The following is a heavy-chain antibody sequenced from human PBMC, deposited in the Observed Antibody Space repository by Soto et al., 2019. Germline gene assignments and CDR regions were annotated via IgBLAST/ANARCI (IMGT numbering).Heavy chain of an antibody. CDR3: VRDKPHNWFDP. V-gene: IGHV3-30*03. Sequence: HPXESLRLSCAASGFTFSSYGMHWVRQAPGKGLEWVAVISYDGSNKYYADSVKGRFTISRDNSKNTLYLQMNSLRAEDTAVYYCVRDKPHNWFDPWGQGTPVTVSS. CDR1: GFTFSSYG. CDR2: ISYDGSNK. J-gene: IGHJ5*02.